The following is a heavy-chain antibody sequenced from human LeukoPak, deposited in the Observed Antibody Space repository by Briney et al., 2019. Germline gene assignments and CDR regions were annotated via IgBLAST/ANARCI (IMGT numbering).Heavy chain of an antibody. CDR2: IYYSGST. CDR3: ATRQGYYDSSGRAREKKDY. CDR1: GGSISSSSYY. Sequence: SETLSLTCTVSGGSISSSSYYWGWIRQPPGKGLEWIGSIYYSGSTYYNPSLKSRVTISADTSKNQFSLKLSSVTAADTAVYYCATRQGYYDSSGRAREKKDYWGQGTLVTVSS. D-gene: IGHD3-22*01. J-gene: IGHJ4*02. V-gene: IGHV4-39*07.